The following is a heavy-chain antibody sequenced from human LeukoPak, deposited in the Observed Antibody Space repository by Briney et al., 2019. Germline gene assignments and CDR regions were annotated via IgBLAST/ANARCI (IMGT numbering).Heavy chain of an antibody. Sequence: GGSLRLSCAASGFTFSSYGMSWVRQAPGKGLEWVSAISGSGGSTYYADSVKGRFTISRDNSKNTLYLQMNSLRAEDTAVYYWGKGGGEITWGRGQWLGHWGQGTLVTVSS. CDR3: GKGGGEITWGRGQWLGH. D-gene: IGHD6-19*01. V-gene: IGHV3-23*01. CDR1: GFTFSSYG. J-gene: IGHJ4*02. CDR2: ISGSGGST.